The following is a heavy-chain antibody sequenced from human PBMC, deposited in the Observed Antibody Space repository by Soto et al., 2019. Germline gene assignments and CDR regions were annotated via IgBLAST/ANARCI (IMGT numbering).Heavy chain of an antibody. V-gene: IGHV4-34*01. D-gene: IGHD1-26*01. CDR3: ARGSAGGLADNWFDP. J-gene: IGHJ5*02. Sequence: PSETLSLTCAVYGGSFSGYYWSWIRQPPGKGLEWIGEINHSGSTNYNPSLKSRVTISVDTSKNQFSLKLSSVTAADTAVYYCARGSAGGLADNWFDPWGQGTLVTVS. CDR2: INHSGST. CDR1: GGSFSGYY.